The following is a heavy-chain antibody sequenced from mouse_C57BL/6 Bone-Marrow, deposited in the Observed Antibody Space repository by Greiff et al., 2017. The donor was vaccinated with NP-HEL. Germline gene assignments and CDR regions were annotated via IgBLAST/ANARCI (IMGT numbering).Heavy chain of an antibody. CDR3: TTYYSNYGD. Sequence: DVQLQESGAELVRPGASVKLSCTASGFNIKDDYMHWVKQRPEQGLEWIGWIDPENGDTEYASKFQGKATITAETSSNTAYLQRSSLTSEDTAVYYCTTYYSNYGDWGQGTTLTVSS. D-gene: IGHD2-5*01. CDR2: IDPENGDT. CDR1: GFNIKDDY. J-gene: IGHJ2*01. V-gene: IGHV14-4*01.